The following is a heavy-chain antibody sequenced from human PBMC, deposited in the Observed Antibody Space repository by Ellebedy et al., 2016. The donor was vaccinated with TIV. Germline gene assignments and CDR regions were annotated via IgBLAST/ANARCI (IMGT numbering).Heavy chain of an antibody. CDR3: ARDSAYYELLTGYYRDYYYYMDV. V-gene: IGHV3-30*04. Sequence: GESLKISCAASGFTFSPYAMHWVRQAPGKGLEWVAVISYDGSNKYYADSVKGRFTISRDNSKNTLYLQMNSLRAEDTAAYYCARDSAYYELLTGYYRDYYYYMDVWGKGTTVTVSS. J-gene: IGHJ6*03. CDR2: ISYDGSNK. D-gene: IGHD3-9*01. CDR1: GFTFSPYA.